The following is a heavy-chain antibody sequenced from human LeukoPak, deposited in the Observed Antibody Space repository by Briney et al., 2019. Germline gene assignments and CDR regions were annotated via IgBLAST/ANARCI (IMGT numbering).Heavy chain of an antibody. V-gene: IGHV3-66*01. CDR3: ARERVYSSGWLDPPDY. CDR1: GITVSTKY. D-gene: IGHD6-19*01. CDR2: IYGGGDT. J-gene: IGHJ4*02. Sequence: GSLRLSCVASGITVSTKYMTWVRQAPGKGLEWVSVIYGGGDTYYADSVKGRFTISRDNSKNTLYLQMNSLRVEDTAVYYCARERVYSSGWLDPPDYWGQGTLVTVSS.